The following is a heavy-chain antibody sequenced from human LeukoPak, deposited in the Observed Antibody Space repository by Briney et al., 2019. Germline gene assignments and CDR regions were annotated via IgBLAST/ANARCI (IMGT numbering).Heavy chain of an antibody. CDR3: ARSGAAAGPFDY. CDR1: GGSISSYY. J-gene: IGHJ4*02. CDR2: IYYSGST. D-gene: IGHD6-13*01. Sequence: SETLSLTCTVSGGSISSYYWSWIRQPPGKGLEWIGYIYYSGSTNYNPSLKSRVTISVDTSKNQFSLKLSSVTAADTAVYYCARSGAAAGPFDYWGQGTLVTVSS. V-gene: IGHV4-59*01.